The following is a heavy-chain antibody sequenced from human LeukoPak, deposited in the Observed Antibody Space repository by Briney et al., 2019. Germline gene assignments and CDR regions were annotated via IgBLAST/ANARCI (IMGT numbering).Heavy chain of an antibody. CDR3: ARDLFGCSGGSCYTYFDY. CDR2: INPNSGGT. Sequence: GASVKVSCKASGYTFTGYYMHWVRQAPGQGLEWMGWINPNSGGTNYAQKFQGRVTMTRDTSISTAYMELSRLRSDDTAVYYCARDLFGCSGGSCYTYFDYWGQGTLVTVS. V-gene: IGHV1-2*02. J-gene: IGHJ4*02. D-gene: IGHD2-15*01. CDR1: GYTFTGYY.